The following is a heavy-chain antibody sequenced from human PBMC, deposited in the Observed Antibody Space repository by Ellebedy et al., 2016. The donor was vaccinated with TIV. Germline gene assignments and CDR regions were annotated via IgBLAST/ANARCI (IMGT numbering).Heavy chain of an antibody. J-gene: IGHJ4*02. CDR1: GFTFRNYW. D-gene: IGHD2-21*01. CDR2: INQHESAQ. Sequence: GESLKISCAASGFTFRNYWMNWVRQAPGKGLEWVANINQHESAQNSVDSVKGRFAISRDNAKNSLYLQMNSLRGEDTAVYYCARGSVVDGIDYWGQGTLVTVSS. V-gene: IGHV3-7*03. CDR3: ARGSVVDGIDY.